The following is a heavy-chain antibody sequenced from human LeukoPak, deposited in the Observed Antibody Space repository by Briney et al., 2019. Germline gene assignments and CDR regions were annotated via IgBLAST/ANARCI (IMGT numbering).Heavy chain of an antibody. Sequence: SETLSLTCTVSGGSISSYYWSWIRQPPGQGLDWIGYMYYSGSTNYNPSLTRRVTISVDTSKNQCSLKLSSVTAADTAVYYCARDSRTIAVAGYYYYYGMDVWGQGTTVTVSS. CDR3: ARDSRTIAVAGYYYYYGMDV. V-gene: IGHV4-59*01. CDR1: GGSISSYY. D-gene: IGHD6-19*01. CDR2: MYYSGST. J-gene: IGHJ6*02.